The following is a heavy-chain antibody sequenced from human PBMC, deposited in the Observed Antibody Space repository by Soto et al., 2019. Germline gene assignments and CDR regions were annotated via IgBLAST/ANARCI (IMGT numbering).Heavy chain of an antibody. CDR1: GFTFSSYG. CDR3: AKDHEGRDYGMDV. J-gene: IGHJ6*02. CDR2: ISYDGSNK. V-gene: IGHV3-30*18. Sequence: GGSLRLSCAASGFTFSSYGMHWVRQAPGKGLEWVAVISYDGSNKYYADSVKGRFTISRDNSKNTLYLQMNSLRAEDTAVYYCAKDHEGRDYGMDVWGQGTTVTVSS.